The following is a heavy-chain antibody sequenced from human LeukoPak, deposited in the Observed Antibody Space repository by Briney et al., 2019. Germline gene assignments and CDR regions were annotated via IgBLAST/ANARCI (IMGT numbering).Heavy chain of an antibody. CDR1: GFSFSSAW. V-gene: IGHV3-15*01. CDR3: TTDRKELENH. J-gene: IGHJ5*02. Sequence: GGSLRLSCAGSGFSFSSAWMTWVRQAPGKGLEWVGRIRANAEGGTADYAAPVKGRFTISRDDSENTLYLQMSRLKIEDTATYYCTTDRKELENHWGQGTLVTVSS. CDR2: IRANAEGGTA. D-gene: IGHD1-7*01.